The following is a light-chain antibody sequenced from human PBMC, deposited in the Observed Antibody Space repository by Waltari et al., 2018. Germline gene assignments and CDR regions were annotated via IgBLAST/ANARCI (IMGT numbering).Light chain of an antibody. CDR3: QQSYTAPYT. V-gene: IGKV1-39*01. CDR2: AAS. Sequence: DIQMTQSPSSLSASVGDRITITCRGSESIGKYLNWYQQRPGKAPQLLIYAASNLQSGAPSRFSGSGPGTAFTLTISSLRPEDSATYYCQQSYTAPYTFGQGTHLEVK. J-gene: IGKJ2*01. CDR1: ESIGKY.